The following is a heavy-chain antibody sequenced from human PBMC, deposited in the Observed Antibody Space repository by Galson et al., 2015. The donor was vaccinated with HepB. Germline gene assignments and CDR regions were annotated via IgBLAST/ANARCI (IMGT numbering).Heavy chain of an antibody. D-gene: IGHD6-13*01. CDR1: GFTFSSYW. J-gene: IGHJ4*02. V-gene: IGHV3-74*01. Sequence: SLRLSCAASGFTFSSYWMHWVRQAPGKGLVWVSRINSDAGSTTYADSVKGRFTISRDNAKNTLYLQMNSLRAEDTGVYYCARDLYRAAAGRGDYWGQGTLVTVSS. CDR3: ARDLYRAAAGRGDY. CDR2: INSDAGST.